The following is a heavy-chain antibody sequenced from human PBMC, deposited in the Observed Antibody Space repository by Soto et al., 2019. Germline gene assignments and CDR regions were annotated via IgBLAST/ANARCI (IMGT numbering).Heavy chain of an antibody. CDR2: ISYDGSNK. CDR1: GFTFSSYG. V-gene: IGHV3-30*03. J-gene: IGHJ4*02. Sequence: PGGSLRLSCAASGFTFSSYGMHWVRQAPGKGLEWVAVISYDGSNKYYADSVKGRFTISRDNSKNTLYLQMNSLRAEDTAVYYCARDRAEYYFDYWGQGTLVTAPQ. CDR3: ARDRAEYYFDY. D-gene: IGHD3-10*01.